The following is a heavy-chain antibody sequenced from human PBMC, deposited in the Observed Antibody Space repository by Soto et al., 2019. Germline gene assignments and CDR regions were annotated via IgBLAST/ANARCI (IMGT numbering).Heavy chain of an antibody. V-gene: IGHV4-59*08. CDR2: IYYSGST. J-gene: IGHJ4*02. D-gene: IGHD3-3*01. CDR1: GGSISSYY. CDR3: ARLMNDFWSGYYPDY. Sequence: SETLSLTCTVSGGSISSYYWSWIRQPPGKGLEWIGYIYYSGSTNYNPSLKSRVTISVDTSKNQFSLKLSSVTAADTAVYYCARLMNDFWSGYYPDYWGQGTLVTVSS.